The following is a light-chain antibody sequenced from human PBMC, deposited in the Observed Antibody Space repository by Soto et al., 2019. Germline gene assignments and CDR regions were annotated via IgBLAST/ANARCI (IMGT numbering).Light chain of an antibody. CDR3: HQSAGSLTWT. Sequence: DIQMTQSPSSLSASVGDTVTITCRASQTIRYSLNWYQQKPGKAPKFLIYDASTLQSGVPPRFSGSGSGTDFALTITSLQPEDFATYYCHQSAGSLTWTFGQGTRVEAK. CDR2: DAS. V-gene: IGKV1-39*01. CDR1: QTIRYS. J-gene: IGKJ1*01.